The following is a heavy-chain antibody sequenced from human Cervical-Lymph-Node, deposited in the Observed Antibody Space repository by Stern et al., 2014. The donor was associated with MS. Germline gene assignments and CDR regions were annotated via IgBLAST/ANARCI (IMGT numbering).Heavy chain of an antibody. Sequence: VQLVASGGGVVQPGRPLRLSCAASGFTFSSFGMHWVRQAPGKGLEWVAFISFDGNDKSYADSVKGRFTLSRDNSNNTLYLQMNNLRPEDTAVYYCAKDRQWLTYFFDYWGQGSLVTVSS. CDR1: GFTFSSFG. V-gene: IGHV3-30*18. J-gene: IGHJ4*02. CDR3: AKDRQWLTYFFDY. CDR2: ISFDGNDK. D-gene: IGHD3-22*01.